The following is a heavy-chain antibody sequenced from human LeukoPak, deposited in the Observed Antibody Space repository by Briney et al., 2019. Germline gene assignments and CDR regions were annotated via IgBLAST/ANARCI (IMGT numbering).Heavy chain of an antibody. D-gene: IGHD3-3*01. Sequence: SVKVSCKASGGTFSSYAISWVRQAPGQGLEWMGGIIPIFGTANYAQKFQGRDTITADESTSTAYMELSSLRSEDTAVYYCARVTIFGVVIGCFDYWGQGTLVTVSS. CDR2: IIPIFGTA. V-gene: IGHV1-69*01. CDR3: ARVTIFGVVIGCFDY. CDR1: GGTFSSYA. J-gene: IGHJ4*02.